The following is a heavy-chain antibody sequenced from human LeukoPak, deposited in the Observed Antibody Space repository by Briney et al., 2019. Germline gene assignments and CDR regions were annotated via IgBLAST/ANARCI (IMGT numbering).Heavy chain of an antibody. CDR3: ARNNGMDV. V-gene: IGHV3-7*03. CDR2: VNRDGSET. CDR1: GFTLSNQW. J-gene: IGHJ6*02. Sequence: GGSLRLSCAASGFTLSNQWMTWVRQVPGRGPEWVANVNRDGSETYYLDSVKGRFTISKDNAKNSLYLQTNSLRAEDTALYHCARNNGMDVWGQGTTVTVSS.